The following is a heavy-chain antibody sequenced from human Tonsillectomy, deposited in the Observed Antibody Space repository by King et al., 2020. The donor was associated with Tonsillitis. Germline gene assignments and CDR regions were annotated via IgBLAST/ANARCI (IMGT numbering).Heavy chain of an antibody. J-gene: IGHJ4*02. D-gene: IGHD5-24*01. CDR1: GYTFTSYG. CDR3: ARMEMTTISDYYFDY. Sequence: QVQLVESGAEVKKPGASVKVSCKTSGYTFTSYGVSWVRQAPGQGLEWMGWISTYNGDTNYAQKFQGRVTMTTDTSTSTAYMELRSLRSDDTAVYYCARMEMTTISDYYFDYWGQGTLVTVSS. CDR2: ISTYNGDT. V-gene: IGHV1-18*04.